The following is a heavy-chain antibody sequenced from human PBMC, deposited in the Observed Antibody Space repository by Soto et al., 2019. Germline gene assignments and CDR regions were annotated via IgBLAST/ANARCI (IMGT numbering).Heavy chain of an antibody. CDR3: ARDSLYSSRHNAFDI. CDR1: GWSFSGYY. D-gene: IGHD6-19*01. Sequence: SETLSLTCAVYGWSFSGYYWSWVGQPPGKGLEWIGEINHSGSTNYNPSLKSRVSISVDTSKNQFSLKLSSVTAADTAVYYCARDSLYSSRHNAFDIRGPGTIVTVSS. J-gene: IGHJ3*02. CDR2: INHSGST. V-gene: IGHV4-34*09.